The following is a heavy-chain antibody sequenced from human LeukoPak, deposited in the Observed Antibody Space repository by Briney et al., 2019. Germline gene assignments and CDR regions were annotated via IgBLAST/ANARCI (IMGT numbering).Heavy chain of an antibody. CDR2: ISYDGSNK. D-gene: IGHD3-22*01. CDR1: GFTFSSYG. J-gene: IGHJ4*02. V-gene: IGHV3-30*03. CDR3: VRDHDTSGYSPNHYFDY. Sequence: GGSLRLSCAASGFTFSSYGMHWVRQAPGKGLEWVAVISYDGSNKYYADSVKGRFTISRDNSKNTLYLQMNSLRAEGTAVYYCVRDHDTSGYSPNHYFDYWGQGTLVTVSS.